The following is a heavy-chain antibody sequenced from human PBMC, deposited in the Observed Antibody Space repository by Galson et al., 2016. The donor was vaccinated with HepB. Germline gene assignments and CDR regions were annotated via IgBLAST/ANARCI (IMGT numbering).Heavy chain of an antibody. Sequence: SLRLSCAASGFMFSGYWMNWVRQAPGKGLEWVATITNDGSGKYYVDSVKGRFTISRDNTKNSLHLHMNSLRAEDTAVYYCASDIVVEPAAWGQGTLVTVPS. CDR1: GFMFSGYW. J-gene: IGHJ5*02. CDR3: ASDIVVEPAA. V-gene: IGHV3-7*03. CDR2: ITNDGSGK. D-gene: IGHD2-2*01.